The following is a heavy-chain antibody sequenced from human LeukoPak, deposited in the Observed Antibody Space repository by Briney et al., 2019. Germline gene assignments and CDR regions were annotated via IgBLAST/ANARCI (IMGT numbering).Heavy chain of an antibody. Sequence: PSETLSLTCTVSTASVTTYYWSWIRQPPGKGLEWIGYMYYRGSTNYNPSLKSRVTISVDTSKNQFSLKLSSVTAVDTAVYYCARGAMVRGIQYYMDVWGKGTTVTISS. CDR3: ARGAMVRGIQYYMDV. V-gene: IGHV4-59*02. J-gene: IGHJ6*03. CDR1: TASVTTYY. CDR2: MYYRGST. D-gene: IGHD3-10*01.